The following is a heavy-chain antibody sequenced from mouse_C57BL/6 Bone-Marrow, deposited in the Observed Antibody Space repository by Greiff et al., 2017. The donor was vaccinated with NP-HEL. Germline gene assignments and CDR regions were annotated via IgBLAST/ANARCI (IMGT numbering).Heavy chain of an antibody. D-gene: IGHD1-1*01. J-gene: IGHJ4*01. Sequence: QVQLKQSGAELVRPGASVKLSCKASGYTFTDYYINWVKQRPGQGLEWIARIYPGSGNTYYNEKFKGKATLTAEKSSSTAYMQLSSLTSEDSAVYFCAIYYGSSLFMAMDYWGQGTSVTVSS. CDR3: AIYYGSSLFMAMDY. CDR1: GYTFTDYY. V-gene: IGHV1-76*01. CDR2: IYPGSGNT.